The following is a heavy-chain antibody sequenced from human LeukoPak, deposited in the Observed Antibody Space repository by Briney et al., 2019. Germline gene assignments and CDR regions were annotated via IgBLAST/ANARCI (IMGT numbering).Heavy chain of an antibody. J-gene: IGHJ3*02. CDR3: AREGSSTIQYAFDI. CDR2: ISSSGSTI. V-gene: IGHV3-11*04. D-gene: IGHD2-2*01. Sequence: GGSLRLSCAASGFIFSDYYMSWICQAPGKGLEWVSYISSSGSTIYYADSVKGRFTISRDNSKNTLYLQMNSLRAEDTAVYYCAREGSSTIQYAFDIWGQGTMVTVSS. CDR1: GFIFSDYY.